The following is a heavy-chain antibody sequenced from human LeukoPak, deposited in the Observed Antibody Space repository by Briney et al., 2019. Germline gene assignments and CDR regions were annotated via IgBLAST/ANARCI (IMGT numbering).Heavy chain of an antibody. J-gene: IGHJ3*02. V-gene: IGHV4-30-4*08. D-gene: IGHD2-21*01. CDR2: IYYSGST. Sequence: PSETLSLTCTVSGGSLSSGDYYWRWIRQPPGKGLEWIGYIYYSGSTYYNPSLKSRVTISVDTSKNQFSLRLSSVTAADTAIYYCAREIKPCGGDGYSGPFDIWGQGTMVTVSS. CDR3: AREIKPCGGDGYSGPFDI. CDR1: GGSLSSGDYY.